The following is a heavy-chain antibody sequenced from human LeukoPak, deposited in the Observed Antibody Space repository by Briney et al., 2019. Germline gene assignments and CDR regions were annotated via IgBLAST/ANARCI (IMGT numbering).Heavy chain of an antibody. CDR2: ISDSGGYT. CDR1: GFTFSSYA. D-gene: IGHD3-10*01. CDR3: AIGYGSGRPGNWFDP. J-gene: IGHJ5*02. V-gene: IGHV3-23*01. Sequence: PGGPLRLSCAASGFTFSSYAMSWVRQAPGKGLEWVSAISDSGGYTYYADSVKGRFTISRDNSKNTLYLQMNSLRAEDTAVYYCAIGYGSGRPGNWFDPRGQGTLVTVSS.